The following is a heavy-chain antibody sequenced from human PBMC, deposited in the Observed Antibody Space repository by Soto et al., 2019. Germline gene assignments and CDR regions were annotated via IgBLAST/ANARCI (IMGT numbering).Heavy chain of an antibody. CDR3: VSWVSPHVAW. CDR1: GLTFRNHA. Sequence: EVQLLESGGGLVQPRGSLRLSCAVSGLTFRNHAMSWVRQAPGKGLEWVSTIAPIGYSTHYAGSVEGRFTISRDDSKSTLDLQMNSMRADDKAVYYSVSWVSPHVAWWGQGTLVSVSS. J-gene: IGHJ4*02. CDR2: IAPIGYST. V-gene: IGHV3-23*01. D-gene: IGHD2-8*01.